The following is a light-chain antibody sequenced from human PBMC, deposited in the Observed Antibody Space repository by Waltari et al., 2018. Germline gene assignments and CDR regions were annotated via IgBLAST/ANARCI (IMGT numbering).Light chain of an antibody. CDR3: QQYYSTPPT. Sequence: DIVMTQSPDSLAVSLGERATINCKSSQSVLYSSNNKNYLAWYQQKPGQPPKLVIYWASTRESGVPDRVSGSGSGTDFTLTSSSLQAEDVAVYYCQQYYSTPPTFGQGTKVEIK. CDR2: WAS. CDR1: QSVLYSSNNKNY. V-gene: IGKV4-1*01. J-gene: IGKJ1*01.